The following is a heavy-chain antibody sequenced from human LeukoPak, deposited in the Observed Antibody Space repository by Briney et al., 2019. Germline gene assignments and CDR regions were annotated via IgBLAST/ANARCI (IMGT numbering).Heavy chain of an antibody. CDR2: ISYDGSNK. V-gene: IGHV3-30*03. J-gene: IGHJ4*02. Sequence: GGSLRLSCAVSGFTFTSYWMSWVRQAPGKGLEWVAVISYDGSNKYYADSVKGRFTISRDNSKNTLYLQMNSLRAEDTAVYYCARDRTRDGYNQGRVFDYWGQGTLVTVSS. CDR1: GFTFTSYW. CDR3: ARDRTRDGYNQGRVFDY. D-gene: IGHD5-24*01.